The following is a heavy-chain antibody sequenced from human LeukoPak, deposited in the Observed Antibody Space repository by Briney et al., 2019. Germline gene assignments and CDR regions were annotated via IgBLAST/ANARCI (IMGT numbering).Heavy chain of an antibody. CDR1: GGSFSGYY. V-gene: IGHV4-34*01. CDR2: IYDSGSA. J-gene: IGHJ6*04. CDR3: ARVTAVAGIVDV. D-gene: IGHD6-19*01. Sequence: SETLSLTCAVYGGSFSGYYWSWIRQPPGKGLEWIGNIYDSGSANYNPSLKSRVVISVDTSKNQFSLKLSSVTAADTAVYYCARVTAVAGIVDVWGKGTTVTISS.